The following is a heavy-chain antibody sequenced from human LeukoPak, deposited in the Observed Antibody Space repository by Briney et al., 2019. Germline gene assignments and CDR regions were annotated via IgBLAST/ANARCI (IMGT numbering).Heavy chain of an antibody. CDR3: IRDEALWRLDY. J-gene: IGHJ4*02. CDR1: GFSMSNHW. CDR2: IDKRGKNT. Sequence: PGGSLRLSCVASGFSMSNHWMHWVRLAPGKGLVWVSRIDKRGKNTMYADSVKGRFSISKDNAKNTVNLQMNSLRAEDTGVYYCIRDEALWRLDYWGQGTLVTVSS. D-gene: IGHD2-21*01. V-gene: IGHV3-74*03.